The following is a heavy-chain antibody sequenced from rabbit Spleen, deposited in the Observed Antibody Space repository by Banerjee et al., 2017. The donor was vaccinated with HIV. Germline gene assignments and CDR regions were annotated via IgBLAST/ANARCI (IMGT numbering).Heavy chain of an antibody. D-gene: IGHD1-1*01. CDR3: VRHPSSTGAYGL. Sequence: QQQLEESGGGLVQPGGTLTLTCKASGIDFSSYGISWVRQAPGKGLEWIACIFPDYGSTWYASWAKGRFTISKTSSTTVTLQMTSLTAADTATYFCVRHPSSTGAYGLWGPGTLVTVS. CDR1: GIDFSSYG. J-gene: IGHJ4*01. CDR2: IFPDYGST. V-gene: IGHV1S45*01.